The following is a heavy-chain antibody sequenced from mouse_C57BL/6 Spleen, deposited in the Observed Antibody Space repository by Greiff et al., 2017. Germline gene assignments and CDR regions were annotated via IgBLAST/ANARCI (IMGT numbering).Heavy chain of an antibody. CDR1: DSEVFPIAY. D-gene: IGHD1-3*01. Sequence: QVQLKESGSELRSPGSSVKLSCKDFDSEVFPIAYMSWVRQKPGHGFEWIGGILPSIGRTIYGEKFEDKATLDADTLSNTAYLELNSLTSEDSAIYYCARDRVGWYFDVWGTGTTVTVSS. CDR3: ARDRVGWYFDV. J-gene: IGHJ1*03. V-gene: IGHV15-2*01. CDR2: ILPSIGRT.